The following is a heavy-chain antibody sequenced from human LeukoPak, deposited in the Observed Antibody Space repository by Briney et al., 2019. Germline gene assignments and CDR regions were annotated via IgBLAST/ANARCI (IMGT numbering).Heavy chain of an antibody. CDR3: ASPQTSGYAFGY. CDR1: GFTFSSYE. V-gene: IGHV3-48*03. J-gene: IGHJ4*02. D-gene: IGHD5-12*01. Sequence: GGSLRLSCAASGFTFSSYEMIWVRQAPGRGLECVSYISGSGRTIYYADSVKGRFTISRDNAKNSLYLQMYSLRAGDTAAYYCASPQTSGYAFGYWGQGTLVTVSS. CDR2: ISGSGRTI.